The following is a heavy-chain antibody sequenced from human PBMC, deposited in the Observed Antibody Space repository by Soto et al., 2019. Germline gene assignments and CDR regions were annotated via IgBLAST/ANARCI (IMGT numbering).Heavy chain of an antibody. Sequence: ASVKXSCKASGYTFTGYYMHWVRQAPGQGLEWMGWINPNSGGTNYAQKFQGWVTMTRDTSISTAYMELSRLRSDDTAVYYCARFGYSSSSFYFDYWGQGTLVTVSS. CDR2: INPNSGGT. J-gene: IGHJ4*02. CDR3: ARFGYSSSSFYFDY. CDR1: GYTFTGYY. D-gene: IGHD6-6*01. V-gene: IGHV1-2*04.